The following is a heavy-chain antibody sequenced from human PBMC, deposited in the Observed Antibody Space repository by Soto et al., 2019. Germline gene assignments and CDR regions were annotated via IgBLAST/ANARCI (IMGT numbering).Heavy chain of an antibody. D-gene: IGHD6-19*01. V-gene: IGHV3-7*01. Sequence: EVQLVESGGGLVQPGGSPRLSCAASGFTFSSYWMSWVRQAPGKGLEWVANIKQDGSEKYYVDSVKGRFTISRDNAKNSLYLQMNSLRAEGTAVYYCARHIGRGSGVAFDIWGQGTTVTVSS. CDR2: IKQDGSEK. J-gene: IGHJ3*02. CDR1: GFTFSSYW. CDR3: ARHIGRGSGVAFDI.